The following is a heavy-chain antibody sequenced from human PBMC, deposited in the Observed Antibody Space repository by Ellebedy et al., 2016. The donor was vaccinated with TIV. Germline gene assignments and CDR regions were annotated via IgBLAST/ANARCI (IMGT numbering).Heavy chain of an antibody. CDR3: ARMGYSSTLPYLDY. CDR2: TYYRSKWYN. CDR1: GDSVSGNSVA. V-gene: IGHV6-1*01. D-gene: IGHD6-13*01. J-gene: IGHJ4*02. Sequence: MPSETLSLTCAISGDSVSGNSVAWNWIRQSPSRGLEWLGRTYYRSKWYNDYAFSVKSRITINPDTSKNQFSLQLNSVTPEDTAVYYCARMGYSSTLPYLDYWGQGTLVTVSS.